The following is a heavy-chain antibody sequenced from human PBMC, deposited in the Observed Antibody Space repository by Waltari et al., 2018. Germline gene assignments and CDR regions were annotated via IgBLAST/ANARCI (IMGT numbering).Heavy chain of an antibody. CDR2: IKSNIHGGTT. D-gene: IGHD3-3*01. Sequence: EVQLVESGGGLVKTGGSLRLSCAASGFTFSDRGMNWVRQAPGRGLRWVGRIKSNIHGGTTDFAAPVKGRFTISRDDSKSTLYLQMNSLKIEDTAVYYCTAGLLASGGMDVLGQGTTVTVSS. V-gene: IGHV3-15*01. CDR3: TAGLLASGGMDV. CDR1: GFTFSDRG. J-gene: IGHJ6*02.